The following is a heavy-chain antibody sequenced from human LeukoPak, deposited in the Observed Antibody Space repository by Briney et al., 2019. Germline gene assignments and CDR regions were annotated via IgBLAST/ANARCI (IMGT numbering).Heavy chain of an antibody. V-gene: IGHV1-2*02. Sequence: GASVKVSCKASGYTFTGYYMHWVRQAPGQGLEWMGWINPNSGGTNYAQKFQGRVTMTRDTAISTAYMELSRLRSDDTALYYCARDLSSPDGDPLGFYGMDVWGQGTTVTVSS. J-gene: IGHJ6*02. CDR3: ARDLSSPDGDPLGFYGMDV. D-gene: IGHD4-17*01. CDR1: GYTFTGYY. CDR2: INPNSGGT.